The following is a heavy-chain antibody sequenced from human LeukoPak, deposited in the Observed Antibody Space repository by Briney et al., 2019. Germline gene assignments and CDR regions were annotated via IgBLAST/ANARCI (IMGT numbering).Heavy chain of an antibody. Sequence: PGGSLRLSCAASGFTFSSYSMNWVRQAPGKGLEWVSSISNSNSYIYYADSVKGRFTISRDNAKNSLYLQMNSLRAEDTAVYYCARAYYDFWSGYSNYMDVWGKGTTVTVSS. CDR3: ARAYYDFWSGYSNYMDV. J-gene: IGHJ6*03. V-gene: IGHV3-21*01. CDR1: GFTFSSYS. D-gene: IGHD3-3*01. CDR2: ISNSNSYI.